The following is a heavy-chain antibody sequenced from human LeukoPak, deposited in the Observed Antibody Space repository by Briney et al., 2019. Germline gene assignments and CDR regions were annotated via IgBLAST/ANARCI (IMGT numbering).Heavy chain of an antibody. CDR1: GFTFSSYG. J-gene: IGHJ4*02. D-gene: IGHD3-9*01. Sequence: TGGSLRLSCAASGFTFSSYGMHWVRQAPGKGLGWVAFIRYDGSSKYYADSVKGRFTISRDNSKNTLYLQMNSLRAEDTAVYYCSHRLGWGQGTLVTVSS. CDR2: IRYDGSSK. V-gene: IGHV3-30*02. CDR3: SHRLG.